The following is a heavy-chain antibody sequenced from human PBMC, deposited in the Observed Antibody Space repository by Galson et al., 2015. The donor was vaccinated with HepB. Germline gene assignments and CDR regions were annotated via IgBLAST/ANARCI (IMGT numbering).Heavy chain of an antibody. V-gene: IGHV3-23*01. CDR1: GFTFSSYA. CDR2: ISGSGGST. CDR3: AKDGPIAVAGSPEYYFDY. Sequence: SLRLSCAASGFTFSSYAMSWVRQAPGKGLEWVSAISGSGGSTYYADSVKGRFTISGDNSKNTLYLQMNSLRAEDTAVYYCAKDGPIAVAGSPEYYFDYWGQGTLVTVSS. J-gene: IGHJ4*02. D-gene: IGHD6-19*01.